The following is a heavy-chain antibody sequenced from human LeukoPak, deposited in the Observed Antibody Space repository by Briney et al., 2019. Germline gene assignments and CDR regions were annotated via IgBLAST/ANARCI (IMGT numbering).Heavy chain of an antibody. D-gene: IGHD5-24*01. J-gene: IGHJ4*02. CDR2: IYYSGST. V-gene: IGHV4-59*01. Sequence: WETLSLTCTVSGGSISSYYWSWIRQPPGKGLEWIGYIYYSGSTNYNPSLKSRVTISVDTSKNQFSLKLSSVTAADTAVYYCARVDGYNRMKYWGQGTLVTVSS. CDR1: GGSISSYY. CDR3: ARVDGYNRMKY.